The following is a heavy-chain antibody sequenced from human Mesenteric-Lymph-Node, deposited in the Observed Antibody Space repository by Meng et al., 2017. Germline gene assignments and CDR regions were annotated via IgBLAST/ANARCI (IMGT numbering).Heavy chain of an antibody. CDR2: ISGSGGST. CDR3: ARDFHDAFDI. J-gene: IGHJ3*02. CDR1: GFTFSSYA. Sequence: GESLKISCAASGFTFSSYAMSWVRQAPGKGLEWVSAISGSGGSTYYADSVKGRFTISRDNSKNTLYLQMNSLRAEDTAVYYCARDFHDAFDIWGQGTMVTVSS. V-gene: IGHV3-23*01.